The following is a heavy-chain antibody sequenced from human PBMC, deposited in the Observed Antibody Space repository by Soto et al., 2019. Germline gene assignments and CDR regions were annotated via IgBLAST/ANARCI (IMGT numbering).Heavy chain of an antibody. CDR1: GGSISSSHCY. D-gene: IGHD2-2*01. Sequence: SETLSLTCTVSGGSISSSHCYWGWIRQPPGKGLEWIGYIYYSGTAYYNPSLKSRVTISVDTSKNQFSLKLSSVTAADTAVYYCARDIVLVPASQATYSLGLDYWGRGTLVTVSS. J-gene: IGHJ4*02. V-gene: IGHV4-30-4*08. CDR3: ARDIVLVPASQATYSLGLDY. CDR2: IYYSGTA.